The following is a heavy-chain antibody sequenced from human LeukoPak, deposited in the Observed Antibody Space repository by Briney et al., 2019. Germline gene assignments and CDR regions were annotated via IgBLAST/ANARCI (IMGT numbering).Heavy chain of an antibody. J-gene: IGHJ6*03. D-gene: IGHD3-3*01. Sequence: PGGSLRLSCAASGFTVSSNYMSWVRQAPGKGLEWVSVIYSGGNTYYADSVKGRFTISRDNSKNTLYLQMNSLRAEDTAVYYCARDPPYYDFWSGLSDMDVWGKGTTVTVSS. V-gene: IGHV3-66*01. CDR1: GFTVSSNY. CDR2: IYSGGNT. CDR3: ARDPPYYDFWSGLSDMDV.